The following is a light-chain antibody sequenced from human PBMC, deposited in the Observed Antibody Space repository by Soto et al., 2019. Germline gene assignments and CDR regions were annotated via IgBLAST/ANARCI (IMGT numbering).Light chain of an antibody. V-gene: IGLV2-11*01. Sequence: QSALTQPRSVSGSPGQSVTISCTGTSSDIGGHFSVSWFQQHPGKAPKLMIYDVSKRPSGVPDRFSGSKSGNTASLTISGLQAEDEADYYCCSSAGTFYVFGTGTKLTVL. CDR2: DVS. CDR1: SSDIGGHFS. CDR3: CSSAGTFYV. J-gene: IGLJ1*01.